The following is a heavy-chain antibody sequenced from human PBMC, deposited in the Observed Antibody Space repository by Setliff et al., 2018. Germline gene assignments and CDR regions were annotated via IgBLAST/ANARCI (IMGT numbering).Heavy chain of an antibody. CDR1: GDTFSTYT. Sequence: SVKVSCKASGDTFSTYTLSWVRQAPGQGLEWMGGIIPLLETVKYAQKFQGRVTITADKSTSTGYMELSSLRSEDTAMYYWARDTRDKYDTSGYYLSLDSWGQGTLVTVSS. J-gene: IGHJ4*02. CDR2: IIPLLETV. D-gene: IGHD3-22*01. CDR3: ARDTRDKYDTSGYYLSLDS. V-gene: IGHV1-69*06.